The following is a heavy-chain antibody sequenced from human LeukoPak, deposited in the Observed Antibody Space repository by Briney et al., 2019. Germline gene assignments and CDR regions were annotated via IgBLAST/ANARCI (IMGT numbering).Heavy chain of an antibody. J-gene: IGHJ4*02. CDR2: IWYDGSNK. D-gene: IGHD6-13*01. CDR3: ARTRGSSSWYYFDY. V-gene: IGHV3-33*01. Sequence: GGSLRLSCAASGFTFSSYGMHWVRQAPGKGLEWVAVIWYDGSNKYYADSVKGRFTISRDNSKNTLYLQMNSLRAEDTAVYYCARTRGSSSWYYFDYWGQGTLVTVSS. CDR1: GFTFSSYG.